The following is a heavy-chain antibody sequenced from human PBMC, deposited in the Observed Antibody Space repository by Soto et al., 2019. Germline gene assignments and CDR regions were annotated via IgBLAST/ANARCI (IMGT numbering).Heavy chain of an antibody. CDR2: ISYDGGSK. CDR3: ARAPEYYDILTGYTYYNYMDV. D-gene: IGHD3-9*01. CDR1: GFTFSSYA. V-gene: IGHV3-30*14. J-gene: IGHJ6*03. Sequence: GGSLRLSCAASGFTFSSYAMHWVRQAPGKGLEWVAVISYDGGSKYYADSVKGRFTISRHNPKNTLFLQMDSVRAEDTAVYYCARAPEYYDILTGYTYYNYMDVWGKGTSVTVSS.